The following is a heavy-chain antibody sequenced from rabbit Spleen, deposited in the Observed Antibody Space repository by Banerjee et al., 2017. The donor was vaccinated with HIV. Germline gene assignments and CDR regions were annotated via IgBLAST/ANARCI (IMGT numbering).Heavy chain of an antibody. V-gene: IGHV1S47*01. CDR1: GFDFSSDA. J-gene: IGHJ3*01. Sequence: EESGGGLVKPEGSLTLTCKVSGFDFSSDAMCWVRQAPGKGPELIACIYNGDGTTYYASWVNGRFTISKTSSTAVTLQMTSLTVADTATYFCARVSETSGWGEDLWGQGTLVTVS. CDR3: ARVSETSGWGEDL. CDR2: IYNGDGTT. D-gene: IGHD4-1*01.